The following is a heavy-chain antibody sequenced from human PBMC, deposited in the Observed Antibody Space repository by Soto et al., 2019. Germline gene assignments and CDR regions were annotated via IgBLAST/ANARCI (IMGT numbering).Heavy chain of an antibody. CDR2: IKSKTDRETV. J-gene: IGHJ4*02. CDR1: GFKFSDAW. CDR3: TTVYYSDTIGYYRLAY. D-gene: IGHD3-22*01. V-gene: IGHV3-15*01. Sequence: GWSLRLSCAASGFKFSDAWMSWVRQAPGKGLEWVGRIKSKTDRETVDYAAPVKGRFSISRDDSKKTLYLEMRGLATEDTAVYYCTTVYYSDTIGYYRLAYWGQGTLVSVSA.